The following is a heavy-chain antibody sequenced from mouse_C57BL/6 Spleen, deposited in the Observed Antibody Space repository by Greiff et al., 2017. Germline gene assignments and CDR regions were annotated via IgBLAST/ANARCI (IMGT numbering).Heavy chain of an antibody. CDR2: INPSSGYT. CDR3: AIVCSSSYYFGY. CDR1: GYTFTSYW. V-gene: IGHV1-7*01. D-gene: IGHD1-1*01. J-gene: IGHJ2*01. Sequence: QVQLQQSGAELAKPGASVKLSCKASGYTFTSYWMNWVKQRPGQGLEWIGYINPSSGYTKYNQKFKDKATLPADKSSSTAYMQLSSLTYEDSAVYYCAIVCSSSYYFGYWGQSTTLTVSS.